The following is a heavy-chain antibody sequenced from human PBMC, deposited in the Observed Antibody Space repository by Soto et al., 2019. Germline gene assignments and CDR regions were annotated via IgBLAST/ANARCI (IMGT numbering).Heavy chain of an antibody. CDR3: ARFPRGYSYGHFDY. J-gene: IGHJ4*02. V-gene: IGHV4-59*01. D-gene: IGHD5-18*01. CDR2: IYYSGST. CDR1: GGSISSYY. Sequence: SEILSLTCTVSGGSISSYYWSWIRQPPGKGLEWIGYIYYSGSTSYNPSLKSRVTISVDTSKNQFSLKLSSVTAADTAVYYCARFPRGYSYGHFDYWGQGTLVTVSS.